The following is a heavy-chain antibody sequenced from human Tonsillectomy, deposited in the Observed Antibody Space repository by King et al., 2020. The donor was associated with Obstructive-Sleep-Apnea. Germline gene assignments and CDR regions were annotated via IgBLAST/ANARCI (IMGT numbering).Heavy chain of an antibody. J-gene: IGHJ2*01. CDR2: INPNSGGT. CDR1: GYTFTGYY. D-gene: IGHD5-12*01. Sequence: VQLVESGAEVKKPGASVKVSCKASGYTFTGYYMHWVRQAPGQGLEWMGWINPNSGGTNYAQKFQGRVTMTRDTSISTAYMGLSRLRSDDTAVYYCARGYSGYDRGWYFDLWGRGTLVTVSS. CDR3: ARGYSGYDRGWYFDL. V-gene: IGHV1-2*02.